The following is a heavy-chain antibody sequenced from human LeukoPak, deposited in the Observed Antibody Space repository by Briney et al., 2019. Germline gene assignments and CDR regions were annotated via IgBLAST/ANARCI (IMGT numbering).Heavy chain of an antibody. Sequence: GGSLRLSCAASGFTFSSYVISWVRQAPGKGLEWVSYISSSSSPIYYADSVKGRFTISRDNAKNSLYLQMNSLRAEDTAVYYCATGSVRGVIISGYWGQGTLVTVSS. J-gene: IGHJ4*02. CDR2: ISSSSSPI. D-gene: IGHD3-10*02. V-gene: IGHV3-48*01. CDR3: ATGSVRGVIISGY. CDR1: GFTFSSYV.